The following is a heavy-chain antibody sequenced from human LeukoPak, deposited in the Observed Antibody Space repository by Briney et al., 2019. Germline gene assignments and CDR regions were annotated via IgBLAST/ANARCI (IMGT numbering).Heavy chain of an antibody. CDR1: GDSMNNYY. D-gene: IGHD6-13*01. CDR2: VDHTGST. V-gene: IGHV4-59*01. CDR3: ARGRVSSSTWYSTYYYFFYMDF. Sequence: SETLSLTCNVFGDSMNNYYWSWIRQPPGKGLEWIGYVDHTGSTKFNPSLNGRVSISSDTSKNFFSLRLRSVTAADTAVYFCARGRVSSSTWYSTYYYFFYMDFWGKGTTVTVSS. J-gene: IGHJ6*03.